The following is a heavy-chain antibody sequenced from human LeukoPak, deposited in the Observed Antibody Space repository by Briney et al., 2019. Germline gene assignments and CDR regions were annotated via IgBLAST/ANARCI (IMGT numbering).Heavy chain of an antibody. CDR2: IKSDGST. V-gene: IGHV3-74*01. J-gene: IGHJ1*01. Sequence: PGGSLGLSCAASGFTFSSYWMHWVRQAPGKGLVWGSRIKSDGSTRYADSVKGRFTISRDNAKNTVSLQMNSLRAEDTGVYYCARAPSEIGGYYPEYFRHWGQGTLVTVSP. CDR3: ARAPSEIGGYYPEYFRH. D-gene: IGHD3-22*01. CDR1: GFTFSSYW.